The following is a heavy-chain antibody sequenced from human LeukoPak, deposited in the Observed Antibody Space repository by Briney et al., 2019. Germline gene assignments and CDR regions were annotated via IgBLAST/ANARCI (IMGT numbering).Heavy chain of an antibody. D-gene: IGHD4-17*01. Sequence: EGSLRLSCAASGVSFISYGMHGVRQAPGKGLEWGGVISDDGRSKDYADSVKGRFTISRDNSKDTLYLQMNSLRAEDTAVYYCAKRPSDYGDYVSYFDYWGRGTLVTVSS. J-gene: IGHJ4*02. CDR1: GVSFISYG. V-gene: IGHV3-30*18. CDR2: ISDDGRSK. CDR3: AKRPSDYGDYVSYFDY.